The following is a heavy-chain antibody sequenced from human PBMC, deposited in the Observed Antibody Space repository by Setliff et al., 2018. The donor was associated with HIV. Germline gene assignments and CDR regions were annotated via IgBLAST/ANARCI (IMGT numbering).Heavy chain of an antibody. D-gene: IGHD3-22*01. J-gene: IGHJ3*02. V-gene: IGHV1-46*03. Sequence: GASVKVSCKASGYTFTNYYIHWVRQAPGQGLEWMGLINPSGGRTSYAQKFQGRLTMTRDTSRSTVYMELSSLRSEDTAVYYCASGSNQERSDYYYAFDIWGQGTMVTVSS. CDR2: INPSGGRT. CDR3: ASGSNQERSDYYYAFDI. CDR1: GYTFTNYY.